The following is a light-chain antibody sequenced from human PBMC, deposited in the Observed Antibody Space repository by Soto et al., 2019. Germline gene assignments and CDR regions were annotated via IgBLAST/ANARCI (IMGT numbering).Light chain of an antibody. J-gene: IGKJ1*01. CDR1: ETISSW. CDR3: HQYYTYPWT. V-gene: IGKV1-5*01. Sequence: DIQMTQSPSTLSASVGDRVTITCRASETISSWLAWYRQKPGKAPELLIYDASTLESGVPSRFSGSGSGTEFTLTISSLQPTDLSTYYCHQYYTYPWTFGQGTKVEVK. CDR2: DAS.